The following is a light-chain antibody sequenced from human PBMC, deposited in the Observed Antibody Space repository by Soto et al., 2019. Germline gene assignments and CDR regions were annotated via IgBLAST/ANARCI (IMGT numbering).Light chain of an antibody. Sequence: ELVLTQSPGTLSLSPGERVTLSCRASQSVSSSYVAWYQQKPGQAPRLLIYGASSRATGIPDRFSCSGSGTDFTLTISRLEPEDFAGYYCQHYGSSPRTFGQGTKVEIK. V-gene: IGKV3-20*01. J-gene: IGKJ1*01. CDR3: QHYGSSPRT. CDR1: QSVSSSY. CDR2: GAS.